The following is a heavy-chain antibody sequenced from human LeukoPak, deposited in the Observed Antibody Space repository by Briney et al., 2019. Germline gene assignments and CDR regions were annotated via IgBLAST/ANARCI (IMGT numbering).Heavy chain of an antibody. CDR3: ARWDTSSWYRGGWFDP. CDR2: IYYSGST. D-gene: IGHD6-13*01. CDR1: GGSISSSIYY. Sequence: SETLSLTCTVSGGSISSSIYYWGRIRQPPGKGLEWIGTIYYSGSTYYNPSLKSRITISVDTSKNQFSLKLSSVTAADTAVYYCARWDTSSWYRGGWFDPWGQGTLVTVSS. V-gene: IGHV4-39*07. J-gene: IGHJ5*02.